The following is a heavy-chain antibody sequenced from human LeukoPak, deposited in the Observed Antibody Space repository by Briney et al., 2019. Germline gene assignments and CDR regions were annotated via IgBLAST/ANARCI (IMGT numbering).Heavy chain of an antibody. CDR2: INHSGST. D-gene: IGHD6-19*01. CDR1: GVSFSGYY. Sequence: PSETLSLTCAVYGVSFSGYYWSWIRQPPGKGLEWIGEINHSGSTNYNPSLKSRVTISVDTSKNQFSLKLSSVTAADTAVYYCARGIAVADWGQGTLVTVSS. CDR3: ARGIAVAD. J-gene: IGHJ4*02. V-gene: IGHV4-34*01.